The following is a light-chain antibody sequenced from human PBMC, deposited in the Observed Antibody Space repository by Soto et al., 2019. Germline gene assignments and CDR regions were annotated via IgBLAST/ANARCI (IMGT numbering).Light chain of an antibody. J-gene: IGLJ1*01. CDR2: EIN. V-gene: IGLV2-8*01. CDR1: SSDVGGYNF. CDR3: TSYAGSNNRYV. Sequence: QSALTQPPSASGSPGQSVTISCTGTSSDVGGYNFVSWYQQQPGKAPKLIIYEINKRPSGVPDRFSGSKSGNTASLTVSGLQAEDEPDYYCTSYAGSNNRYVFGTGTKLTVL.